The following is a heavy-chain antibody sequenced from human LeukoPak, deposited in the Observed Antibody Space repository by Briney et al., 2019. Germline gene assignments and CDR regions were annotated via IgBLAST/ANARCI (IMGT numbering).Heavy chain of an antibody. CDR2: INSDGSST. V-gene: IGHV3-74*01. J-gene: IGHJ3*02. CDR3: AKEAGYQLLADAFDI. D-gene: IGHD2-2*01. CDR1: GFTFSSYW. Sequence: PGGSLRLSCAASGFTFSSYWMHWVRQAPGKGLVWVSRINSDGSSTSYADSVKGRFTISRDNSKNTLYLQMNSLRAEDTAVYYCAKEAGYQLLADAFDIWGQGTMVTVSS.